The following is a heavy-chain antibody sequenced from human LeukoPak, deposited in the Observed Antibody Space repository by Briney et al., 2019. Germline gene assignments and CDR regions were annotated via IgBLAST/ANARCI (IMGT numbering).Heavy chain of an antibody. J-gene: IGHJ5*01. D-gene: IGHD3-22*01. CDR1: GFTFYMYA. V-gene: IGHV3-23*01. CDR3: AKDRPNFHENSGHYYRRDGDS. Sequence: GGSLRLSCQASGFTFYMYAMSWVRQAPGKGLEWVASMCGAAGCTFYPDSVKGRFTISRDSSKNVLYLRMNSLTAEDTAIYYCAKDRPNFHENSGHYYRRDGDSWGQGTLVTVSS. CDR2: MCGAAGCT.